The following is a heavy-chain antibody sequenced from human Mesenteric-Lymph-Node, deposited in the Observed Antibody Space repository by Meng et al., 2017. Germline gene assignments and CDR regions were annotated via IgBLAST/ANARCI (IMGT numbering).Heavy chain of an antibody. Sequence: QVQLQQWGAGLLKPSETLSLTCGVYGGSFSGYYWSWIRQPPGKGLEWIGYMDYRGSTFYNPSLKSRVTISVDTSKNQFSLKLSSVTAADTAVYFCARGELLWDYWGQGTLVTVSS. J-gene: IGHJ4*02. D-gene: IGHD2-2*01. CDR1: GGSFSGYY. CDR2: MDYRGST. V-gene: IGHV4-34*01. CDR3: ARGELLWDY.